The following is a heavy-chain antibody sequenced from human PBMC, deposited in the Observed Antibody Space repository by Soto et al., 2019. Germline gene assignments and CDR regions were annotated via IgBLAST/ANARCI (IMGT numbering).Heavy chain of an antibody. J-gene: IGHJ4*02. CDR1: GGSIRRYY. CDR2: IYYSGST. Sequence: SETLSLTCTVSGGSIRRYYWSWSRQPPWKGLEWIGYIYYSGSTNYNPSLKSRVTISVDTSKNQFSLKLSSVTVADTAVYYCARHVVPAANYFAYWGQGTLVTVS. V-gene: IGHV4-59*08. D-gene: IGHD2-2*01. CDR3: ARHVVPAANYFAY.